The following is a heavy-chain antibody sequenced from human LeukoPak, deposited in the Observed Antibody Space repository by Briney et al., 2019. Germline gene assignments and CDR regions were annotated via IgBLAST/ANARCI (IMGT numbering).Heavy chain of an antibody. V-gene: IGHV1-2*02. CDR1: GYTFTSYG. CDR3: ARAFSSSWYGYDTSFDI. Sequence: ASVKVSCKASGYTFTSYGISWVRQAPGQGLEWMGWINPNSGGTNYAQKFQGRVTMTRDTSISTAYMELSRLRSDDTAVYYCARAFSSSWYGYDTSFDIWGQGTMVTVSS. J-gene: IGHJ3*02. CDR2: INPNSGGT. D-gene: IGHD6-13*01.